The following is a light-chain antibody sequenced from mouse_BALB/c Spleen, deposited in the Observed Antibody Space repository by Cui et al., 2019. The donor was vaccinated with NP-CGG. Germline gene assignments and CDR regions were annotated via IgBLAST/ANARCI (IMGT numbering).Light chain of an antibody. V-gene: IGLV1*01. J-gene: IGLJ1*01. Sequence: HAVVTQESALTTSHGETVTLTCRSSTGAVTTSNYANWVQEKPDHLFTGLIGGTNNRVPGVPARFSGSLIGDKAALTITGAQTEDEAIYFCALWYSNHWVFGGGTKLTVL. CDR3: ALWYSNHWV. CDR2: GTN. CDR1: TGAVTTSNY.